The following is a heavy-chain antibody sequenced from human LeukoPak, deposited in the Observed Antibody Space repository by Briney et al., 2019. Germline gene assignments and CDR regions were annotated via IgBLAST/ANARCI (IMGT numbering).Heavy chain of an antibody. CDR3: ARVRYDILTGYYGDAFDI. CDR2: IYYRGST. V-gene: IGHV4-59*01. D-gene: IGHD3-9*01. Sequence: SETLSLTCTFSGGSISSYYWSWIRQPPGKGLEWSGDIYYRGSTNYNPSLKSRVTISVDTSKNQFSLKLSSVTAADTAVYYCARVRYDILTGYYGDAFDIWGQGTMVTVSS. CDR1: GGSISSYY. J-gene: IGHJ3*02.